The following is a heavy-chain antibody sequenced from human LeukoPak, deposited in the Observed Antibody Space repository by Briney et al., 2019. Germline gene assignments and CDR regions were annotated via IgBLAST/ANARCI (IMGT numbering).Heavy chain of an antibody. Sequence: PSETLSLTCTVSGGSISNYYWSWIRQPAGRGLEWIGHIYSSGNTNHNPSLKSRVTMSVDATKSQFSLNLTSVTAADTAVYYCARSTCSSATCPRRNAFDVWGQGTGVTVFS. CDR2: IYSSGNT. D-gene: IGHD2-2*01. J-gene: IGHJ3*01. CDR3: ARSTCSSATCPRRNAFDV. V-gene: IGHV4-4*07. CDR1: GGSISNYY.